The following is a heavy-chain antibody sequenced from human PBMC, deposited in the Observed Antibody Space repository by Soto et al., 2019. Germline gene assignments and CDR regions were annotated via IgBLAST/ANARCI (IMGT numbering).Heavy chain of an antibody. V-gene: IGHV1-2*04. J-gene: IGHJ6*02. CDR1: GYTFTGYY. D-gene: IGHD2-15*01. CDR3: ARDGYCSGGSCNPNYGMDV. Sequence: QVQLVQSGAEVKKPGASVKVSCKASGYTFTGYYMHWVRQAPGQGLEWMGWINPNSGGTNYAQKFQGWVTMTRDTSISTAYMELSRLRSDDTAVYYCARDGYCSGGSCNPNYGMDVWGQGTTVTVSS. CDR2: INPNSGGT.